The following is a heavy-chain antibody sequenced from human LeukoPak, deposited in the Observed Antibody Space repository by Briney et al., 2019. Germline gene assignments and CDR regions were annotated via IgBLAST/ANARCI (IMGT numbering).Heavy chain of an antibody. CDR2: ISGSGGST. CDR1: GFTFSSYA. Sequence: VGSLRLSCAASGFTFSSYAMSWVRQAPGKGLEWVSAISGSGGSTYYADSVKGRFTISRDNSKNTLYLQMNSLRAEDTAVYYCAKARVWYYYYMDVWGKGTTVTVSS. J-gene: IGHJ6*03. CDR3: AKARVWYYYYMDV. V-gene: IGHV3-23*01.